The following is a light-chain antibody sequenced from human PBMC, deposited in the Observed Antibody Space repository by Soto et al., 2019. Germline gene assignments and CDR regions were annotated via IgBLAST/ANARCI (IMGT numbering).Light chain of an antibody. J-gene: IGKJ1*01. Sequence: ELVLTQSPGTLSLSPGERATLSCSASQSVSSSSLAWYQQKPGQAPRLLIYGASSRATGIPDRCSGSGSGTDFTLTISRLEPEDFAVYYCQQYRTFGQGTKGDIK. CDR1: QSVSSSS. V-gene: IGKV3-20*01. CDR2: GAS. CDR3: QQYRT.